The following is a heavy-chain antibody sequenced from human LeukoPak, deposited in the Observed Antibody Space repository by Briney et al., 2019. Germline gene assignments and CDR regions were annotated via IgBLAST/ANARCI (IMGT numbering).Heavy chain of an antibody. CDR3: ARDPGYSRPSSYGYFDH. J-gene: IGHJ4*02. CDR1: VLIYRVLC. V-gene: IGHV3-48*02. Sequence: PGGTLGLLCATSVLIYRVLCMICARRPPAKAWEYLTNNPCSWDPKQYADSVRGRFTVSRDKAKNSLYLQMNSLRDEDTAVYYCARDPGYSRPSSYGYFDHWGQGTLATVSS. D-gene: IGHD1-26*01. CDR2: NPCSWDPK.